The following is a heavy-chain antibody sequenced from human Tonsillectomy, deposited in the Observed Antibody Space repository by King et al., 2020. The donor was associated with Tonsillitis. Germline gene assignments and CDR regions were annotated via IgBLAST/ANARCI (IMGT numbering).Heavy chain of an antibody. Sequence: VQLVESGGGLVQPGGSLRLSCAASGFTFSSYSMNWVRQAPGKGLEWVSYISSSSSTIYYADSVKGRFTISRDNAKNSLYLQMNSLRAEDTAVYYCARGGAGYGSIWSFDLWGRGTLVTVSS. CDR3: ARGGAGYGSIWSFDL. V-gene: IGHV3-48*01. D-gene: IGHD3-10*01. CDR2: ISSSSSTI. J-gene: IGHJ2*01. CDR1: GFTFSSYS.